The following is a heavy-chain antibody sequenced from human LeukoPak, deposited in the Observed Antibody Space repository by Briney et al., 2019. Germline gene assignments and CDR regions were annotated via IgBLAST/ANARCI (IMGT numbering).Heavy chain of an antibody. CDR2: ISSSSSYI. D-gene: IGHD1-26*01. CDR3: ATESGTYSGTCFDY. CDR1: GFTFSSYS. Sequence: GGSLRLSCAASGFTFSSYSMNWVRQAPGKGLEWVSSISSSSSYIYYADSVKGRFTISRDNAKNSLYLQMNSLRAEDTAVYYCATESGTYSGTCFDYWGQGTLVTVSS. V-gene: IGHV3-21*01. J-gene: IGHJ4*02.